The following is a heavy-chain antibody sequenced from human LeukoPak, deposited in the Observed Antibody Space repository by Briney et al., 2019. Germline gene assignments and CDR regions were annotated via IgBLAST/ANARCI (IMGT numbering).Heavy chain of an antibody. D-gene: IGHD5-24*01. CDR3: ARGIQLNNGAAFDI. CDR2: ISGYNGHT. V-gene: IGHV1-18*01. CDR1: GYTFSRYG. J-gene: IGHJ3*02. Sequence: ASVKVSCKASGYTFSRYGISWVRQAPGQGLEWMGWISGYNGHTKYAQKVQGRVTMSTDTSTSTVYMELRSLISDDTGVYYCARGIQLNNGAAFDIWGQGTMVTVSS.